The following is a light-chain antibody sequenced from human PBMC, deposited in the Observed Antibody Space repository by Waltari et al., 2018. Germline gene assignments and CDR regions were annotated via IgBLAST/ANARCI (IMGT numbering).Light chain of an antibody. J-gene: IGLJ3*02. V-gene: IGLV1-44*01. Sequence: QSVLTQPPSASGTPGQRFAIYCSGSSSNIGSNTVNWYQQPPGTAPKLLIYGNNQRPSGVPDRFSGSKSGTSASLAIGGLQSDDEADYYCAAWDDNLNGWVFGGGTMLAVL. CDR2: GNN. CDR1: SSNIGSNT. CDR3: AAWDDNLNGWV.